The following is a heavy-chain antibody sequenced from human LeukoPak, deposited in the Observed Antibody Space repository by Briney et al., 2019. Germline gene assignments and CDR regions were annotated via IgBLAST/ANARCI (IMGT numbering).Heavy chain of an antibody. D-gene: IGHD4-17*01. CDR1: GFTFSNAW. J-gene: IGHJ4*02. CDR2: IKSKTDGGTT. V-gene: IGHV3-15*05. Sequence: GGSLRLSCAASGFTFSNAWMSWVRQAPGKGLEWVGRIKSKTDGGTTDYAAPVKGRFTISRDDSKSRQYLQMNSLKTEDTALYYRTTWAVDYGDWHYFDYWGQGTLVAVSS. CDR3: TTWAVDYGDWHYFDY.